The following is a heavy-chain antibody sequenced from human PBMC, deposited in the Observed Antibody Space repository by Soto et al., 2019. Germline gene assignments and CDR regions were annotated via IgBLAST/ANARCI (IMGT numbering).Heavy chain of an antibody. V-gene: IGHV1-24*01. CDR2: FDPEDGET. CDR3: ARDQDVVATISSYYYGVDV. J-gene: IGHJ6*02. CDR1: GYTLTELS. D-gene: IGHD5-12*01. Sequence: GASVKVSCKVSGYTLTELSMHWVRQAPGKGLEWMGGFDPEDGETIYAQKFQGRVTMTEDTSTDTAYMELSSLRSEDTAVYYCARDQDVVATISSYYYGVDVWGQGTTVTVSS.